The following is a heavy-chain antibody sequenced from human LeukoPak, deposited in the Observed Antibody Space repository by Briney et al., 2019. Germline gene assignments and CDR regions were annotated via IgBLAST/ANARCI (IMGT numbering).Heavy chain of an antibody. D-gene: IGHD3-10*01. Sequence: SETLSLTCTVSGGSISSYYWSWIRQPPGKGLEWIGYIYYSGSTNYNPSLKSRVTISVDTPKNQFSLKLSSVTAADTAVYNCARDLPGRSRDAFDIWGQGTMVTVSS. V-gene: IGHV4-59*01. CDR3: ARDLPGRSRDAFDI. J-gene: IGHJ3*02. CDR1: GGSISSYY. CDR2: IYYSGST.